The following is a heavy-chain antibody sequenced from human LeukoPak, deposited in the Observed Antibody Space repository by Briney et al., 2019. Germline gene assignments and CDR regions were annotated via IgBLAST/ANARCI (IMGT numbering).Heavy chain of an antibody. Sequence: SETLSLTCAVYGGSFSGYYWSWIRQPPGKGLEWIGEINHSGSTNYNPSLKSRVTISVDTSKNQFSLKLSSVTAADTAVYYCASIVVVVAALDYGMDVWGQGTTVTVSS. CDR3: ASIVVVVAALDYGMDV. CDR1: GGSFSGYY. CDR2: INHSGST. D-gene: IGHD2-15*01. V-gene: IGHV4-34*01. J-gene: IGHJ6*02.